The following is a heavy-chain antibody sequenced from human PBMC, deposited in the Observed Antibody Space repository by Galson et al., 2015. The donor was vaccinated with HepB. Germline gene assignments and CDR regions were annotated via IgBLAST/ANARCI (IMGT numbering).Heavy chain of an antibody. J-gene: IGHJ6*03. V-gene: IGHV3-23*01. D-gene: IGHD2-2*01. CDR2: ISGRGGST. CDR1: GFTFSSYA. Sequence: SLRLSCAASGFTFSSYAMSWVRQAPGKGLEWVSAISGRGGSTYYADSVKGRFTISTDKSKNTLYLQMNSLRAEDTAVYYCAKEEVVVVPAAHDYYYYYYMDVWGKGTTVTVSS. CDR3: AKEEVVVVPAAHDYYYYYYMDV.